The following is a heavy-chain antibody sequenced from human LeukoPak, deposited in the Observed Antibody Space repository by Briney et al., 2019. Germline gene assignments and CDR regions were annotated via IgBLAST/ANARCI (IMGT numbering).Heavy chain of an antibody. CDR1: GFTFSSYW. D-gene: IGHD5-24*01. CDR3: ARALGWLPENY. CDR2: IKQDGSEK. V-gene: IGHV3-7*01. J-gene: IGHJ4*02. Sequence: GGPLRLSCAASGFTFSSYWMSWVRQAPGKGREWMANIKQDGSEKDYVDSVKGRFTISRDNAKNSLYLQMNSLRAEDTAVYYCARALGWLPENYWGQETLVTVSS.